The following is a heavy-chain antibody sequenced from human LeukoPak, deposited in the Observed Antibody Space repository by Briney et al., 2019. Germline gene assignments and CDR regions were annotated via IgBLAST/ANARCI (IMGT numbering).Heavy chain of an antibody. J-gene: IGHJ4*02. CDR3: AKDGRYCSSTSCKKDDY. CDR2: ISGSGGST. D-gene: IGHD2-2*01. CDR1: GFTFSRYV. Sequence: PGGSLRLSCAASGFTFSRYVMSWVRQAPGKGLEWVSAISGSGGSTYYADSVKGRFTISRDNSKNTLYLQMNSLRDEDTAVYYCAKDGRYCSSTSCKKDDYWGQGILVTVSS. V-gene: IGHV3-23*01.